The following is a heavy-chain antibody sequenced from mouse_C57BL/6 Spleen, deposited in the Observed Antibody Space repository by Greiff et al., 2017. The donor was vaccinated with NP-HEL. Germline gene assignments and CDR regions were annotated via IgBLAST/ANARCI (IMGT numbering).Heavy chain of an antibody. CDR3: ARSRLVYSFDY. D-gene: IGHD1-1*02. Sequence: EVQLQQSGPELVKPGASVKIPCKASGYTFTDYNMDWVKQSHGKSLEWIGDINPNNGGTNYNQKFKGKATLTVDKSSSTAYMELRSLTSEDTAVYYCARSRLVYSFDYWGQGTTLTVSS. J-gene: IGHJ2*01. CDR2: INPNNGGT. V-gene: IGHV1-18*01. CDR1: GYTFTDYN.